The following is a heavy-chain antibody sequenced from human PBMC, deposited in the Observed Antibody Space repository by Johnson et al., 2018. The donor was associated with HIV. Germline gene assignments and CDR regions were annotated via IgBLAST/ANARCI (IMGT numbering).Heavy chain of an antibody. CDR1: GVSFSSYW. D-gene: IGHD3-10*02. V-gene: IGHV3-9*01. CDR2: ISWNSGSI. J-gene: IGHJ3*01. CDR3: AKDKRDYVGPPGADAFDF. Sequence: VQLVESGGGLVQPGGSLRLSCVDSGVSFSSYWMSWVRQVPGKGLEWVSGISWNSGSIGYADSVKGRFTISRDNAKNSLYLQMNSLKTEDTALYYCAKDKRDYVGPPGADAFDFWGQGTMVTVSA.